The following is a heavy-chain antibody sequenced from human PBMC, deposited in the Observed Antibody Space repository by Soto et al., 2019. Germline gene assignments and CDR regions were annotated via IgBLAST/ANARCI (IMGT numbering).Heavy chain of an antibody. CDR3: AKDFLQAPSGYDYFVHVGYYFDY. V-gene: IGHV3-23*01. D-gene: IGHD5-12*01. CDR2: ISGSGGST. Sequence: GGSLRLSCAASGFTFSSYAMSWVRQAPGKGLEWVSAISGSGGSTYYADSVKGRFTISRDNSKNTLYLQMNSLRAEDTAVYYCAKDFLQAPSGYDYFVHVGYYFDYWGQGTLVTVSS. J-gene: IGHJ4*02. CDR1: GFTFSSYA.